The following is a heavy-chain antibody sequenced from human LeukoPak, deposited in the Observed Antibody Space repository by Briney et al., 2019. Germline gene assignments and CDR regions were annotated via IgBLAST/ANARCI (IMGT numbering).Heavy chain of an antibody. D-gene: IGHD3-10*02. CDR2: LQYDRTNV. V-gene: IGHV3-30*02. J-gene: IGHJ6*04. CDR1: RFSFSSYG. Sequence: GGSLRLSCAASRFSFSSYGMHWVRQAPGKGLEWVAYLQYDRTNVQYADSVRGRFTISRDNAKNSLYLQMNSLRAEDTAVYYCAELGITMIGGVWGKGTTVTISS. CDR3: AELGITMIGGV.